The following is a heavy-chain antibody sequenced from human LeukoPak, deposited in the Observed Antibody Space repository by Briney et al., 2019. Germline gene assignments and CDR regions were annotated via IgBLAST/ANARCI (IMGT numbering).Heavy chain of an antibody. J-gene: IGHJ4*02. D-gene: IGHD5-24*01. CDR2: IYYSGST. Sequence: SETLSLTCTVSGGSISSSSYYWGWIRQPPGKGLEWIGSIYYSGSTYYNPSLKSRVTISVDTSKNQFSLKLSSVTAADTAVYYCVSEVEMATISGYYFDYWGQGTLVTVSS. V-gene: IGHV4-39*07. CDR3: VSEVEMATISGYYFDY. CDR1: GGSISSSSYY.